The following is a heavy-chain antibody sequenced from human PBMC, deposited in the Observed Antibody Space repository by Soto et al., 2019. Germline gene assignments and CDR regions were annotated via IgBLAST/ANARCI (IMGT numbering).Heavy chain of an antibody. J-gene: IGHJ6*02. D-gene: IGHD2-21*01. Sequence: ASVKVSCKASGGTFSSYAISWVRQAPGQGLEWMGGIIPIFGTANYAQKFQGRVTITADESTSTAYMELSSLRSEDTAVYYCAGVNLAYCGCDCYLIGYYYYGMYVWGQGTTVTVSS. CDR3: AGVNLAYCGCDCYLIGYYYYGMYV. CDR1: GGTFSSYA. CDR2: IIPIFGTA. V-gene: IGHV1-69*13.